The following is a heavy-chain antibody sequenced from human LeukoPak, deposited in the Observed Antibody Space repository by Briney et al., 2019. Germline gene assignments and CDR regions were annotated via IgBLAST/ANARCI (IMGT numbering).Heavy chain of an antibody. Sequence: ASVKDSCKASGYTFTSYDINWVRQATGQGLEWMGWMNPNSGNTGYAQKFQGRVTMTRNTSISTAYMELSSLRSEDTAVYYCARGGDYGDYLSYYYYYGMDVWGQGTTVTVSS. CDR1: GYTFTSYD. CDR3: ARGGDYGDYLSYYYYYGMDV. J-gene: IGHJ6*02. CDR2: MNPNSGNT. D-gene: IGHD4-17*01. V-gene: IGHV1-8*01.